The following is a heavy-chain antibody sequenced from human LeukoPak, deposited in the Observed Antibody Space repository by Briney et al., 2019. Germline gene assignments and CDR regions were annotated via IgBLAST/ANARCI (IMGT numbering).Heavy chain of an antibody. CDR2: IHNSGIT. CDR1: DDSITSYY. D-gene: IGHD3-22*01. J-gene: IGHJ5*02. CDR3: ARDRYYYDSSGTRWFDP. Sequence: SETLSLTCTVSDDSITSYYWSWIRQPPGKGLEWIGYIHNSGITNYNPSLKSRVTISVDTSKNQFSLKLSSVTAADTAVYYCARDRYYYDSSGTRWFDPWGQGTLVTVSS. V-gene: IGHV4-59*01.